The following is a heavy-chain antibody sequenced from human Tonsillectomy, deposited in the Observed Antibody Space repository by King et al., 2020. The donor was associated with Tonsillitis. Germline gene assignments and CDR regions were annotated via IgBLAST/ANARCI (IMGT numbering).Heavy chain of an antibody. CDR1: GDSISSSSYF. J-gene: IGHJ4*02. CDR3: ARPNSGSYYGPFDY. V-gene: IGHV4-39*01. Sequence: QLQESGPGLVKPSETLSLTCTVSGDSISSSSYFWGWIRQPPGKGLDWIGSIYFSGITYYNPSLKSRVTISVDTSKNQFSLRLNSVTAADTAVYYCARPNSGSYYGPFDYWGQGTLVAVSS. CDR2: IYFSGIT. D-gene: IGHD1-26*01.